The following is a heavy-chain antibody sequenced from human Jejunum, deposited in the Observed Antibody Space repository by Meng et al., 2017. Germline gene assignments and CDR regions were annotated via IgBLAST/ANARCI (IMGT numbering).Heavy chain of an antibody. CDR3: AKDTKGGYSYGGIHY. J-gene: IGHJ4*02. Sequence: SLKISCAASGFTFDDYAMHWVRQAPGRGLEWVSDITWNSGSVGYADSVRGRFIISRDNAKNSLYLQMNSLRPEGTAFYYCAKDTKGGYSYGGIHYWGQGTLVTVSS. D-gene: IGHD5-18*01. V-gene: IGHV3-9*01. CDR2: ITWNSGSV. CDR1: GFTFDDYA.